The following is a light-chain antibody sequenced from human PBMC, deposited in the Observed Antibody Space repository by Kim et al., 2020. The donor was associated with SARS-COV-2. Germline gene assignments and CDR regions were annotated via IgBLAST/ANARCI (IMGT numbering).Light chain of an antibody. Sequence: LSAGERVTLSCRARQSVSNSYLAWHQQKPGQAPRLLIYDASSRATGIPDRFSGSGSGTDFTLTISRLEPEDFAVYYCQQYGDSPYTFGQGTKLEI. V-gene: IGKV3-20*01. CDR2: DAS. CDR1: QSVSNSY. J-gene: IGKJ2*01. CDR3: QQYGDSPYT.